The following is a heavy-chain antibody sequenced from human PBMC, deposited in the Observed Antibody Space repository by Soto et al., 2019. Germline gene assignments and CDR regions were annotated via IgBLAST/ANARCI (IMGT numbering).Heavy chain of an antibody. CDR3: ARSLGLYYDFWSGYLYYFAS. D-gene: IGHD3-3*01. CDR2: ISAYNGNT. J-gene: IGHJ4*02. Sequence: ASVNVSCKASGYTFTSYGISWVRQAPGQGLEWMGWISAYNGNTNYAQKLQGRVTMTTDTSTSTAYMELRSLRSDDTAVYYCARSLGLYYDFWSGYLYYFASCGQGTLVTVSS. V-gene: IGHV1-18*01. CDR1: GYTFTSYG.